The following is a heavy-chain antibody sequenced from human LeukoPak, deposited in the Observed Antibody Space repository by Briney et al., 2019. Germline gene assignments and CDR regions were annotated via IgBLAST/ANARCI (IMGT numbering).Heavy chain of an antibody. CDR1: GGSIPYYY. D-gene: IGHD3-10*01. CDR2: VHYSGDT. V-gene: IGHV4-59*01. J-gene: IGHJ6*02. CDR3: ASRSGRAYYGMDV. Sequence: PSETLSLTCTVSGGSIPYYYWSWIRQPPGKGLEWIGSVHYSGDTNYNSSLESRVAISVDASKNQLSLILTSVTAADTAVYYCASRSGRAYYGMDVWGQGTTVNVFS.